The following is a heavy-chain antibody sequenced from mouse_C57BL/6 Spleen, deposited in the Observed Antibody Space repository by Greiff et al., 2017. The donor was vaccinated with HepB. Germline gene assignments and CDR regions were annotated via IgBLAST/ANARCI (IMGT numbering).Heavy chain of an antibody. V-gene: IGHV1-69*01. J-gene: IGHJ3*01. CDR1: GYTFTSYW. D-gene: IGHD2-1*01. Sequence: QVQLQQSGAELVMPGASVKLSCKASGYTFTSYWMHWVKQRPGQGLEWIGEIDPSDSYTNYNQKFKGKSTLTVDKSSSTAYMQLSSLTSEDSAVYYCARLGIYYGNYTWFAYWGQGTLVTVSA. CDR3: ARLGIYYGNYTWFAY. CDR2: IDPSDSYT.